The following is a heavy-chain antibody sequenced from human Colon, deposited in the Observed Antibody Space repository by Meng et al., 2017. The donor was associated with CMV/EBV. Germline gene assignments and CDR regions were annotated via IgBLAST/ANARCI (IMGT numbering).Heavy chain of an antibody. J-gene: IGHJ4*02. D-gene: IGHD3-3*01. CDR1: GYTFTRYY. CDR3: ARDRETSYDFWSGYRFDY. Sequence: ASVKVSCKPSGYTFTRYYIHWLRQAPGQGPEWMAIINPSNGATAYAQKFQGRATLTTDTSTGTVYMEMRSLEPVDTAVYYCARDRETSYDFWSGYRFDYWGQGALVTVSS. CDR2: INPSNGAT. V-gene: IGHV1-46*01.